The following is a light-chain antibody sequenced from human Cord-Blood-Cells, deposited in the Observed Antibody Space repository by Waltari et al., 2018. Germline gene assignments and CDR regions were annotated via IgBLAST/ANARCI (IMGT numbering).Light chain of an antibody. Sequence: EIVLTQSPATLSLSPGERATLSCRASQSVSSYLAWYQQKPGQAPRLLIYDASNRATGIPARFSGSGSGTDFTLTISSLEPEDFAVYYCQQRSNGPPRTFGPGTKVDIK. CDR1: QSVSSY. CDR3: QQRSNGPPRT. J-gene: IGKJ3*01. V-gene: IGKV3-11*01. CDR2: DAS.